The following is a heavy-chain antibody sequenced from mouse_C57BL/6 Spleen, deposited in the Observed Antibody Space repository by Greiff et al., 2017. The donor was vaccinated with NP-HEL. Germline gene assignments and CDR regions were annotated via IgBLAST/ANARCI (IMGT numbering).Heavy chain of an antibody. J-gene: IGHJ4*01. V-gene: IGHV14-2*01. Sequence: EVHLVESGAELVKPGASVKLSCTASGFNIKDYYMHWVKQRPEQGLEWIGRIDPEDGETKYAPKFQGKATITADTSSNTAYLQLSSLTAEDTAVYYCARKPYGNYDAMDYWGQGTSVTVSS. CDR3: ARKPYGNYDAMDY. CDR1: GFNIKDYY. D-gene: IGHD2-1*01. CDR2: IDPEDGET.